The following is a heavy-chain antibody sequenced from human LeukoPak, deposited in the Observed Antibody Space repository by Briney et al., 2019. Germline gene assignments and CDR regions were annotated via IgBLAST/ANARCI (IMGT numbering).Heavy chain of an antibody. D-gene: IGHD1-14*01. J-gene: IGHJ4*02. Sequence: GGSLRLSCAASGFTVITNDMTWVRQAPGKGLEWVSVLYSDGNTRYADSVQGRFTISRDNSKNTLYLEMNSLSPDDTAVYYCARGVEPLAANTLAYWGQGTLVTVCS. CDR3: ARGVEPLAANTLAY. CDR1: GFTVITND. CDR2: LYSDGNT. V-gene: IGHV3-53*01.